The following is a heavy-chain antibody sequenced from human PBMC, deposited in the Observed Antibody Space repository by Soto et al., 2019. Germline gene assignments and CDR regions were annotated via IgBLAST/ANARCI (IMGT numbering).Heavy chain of an antibody. Sequence: GGSLRLSCAASGFTFSSYGMHWVRQAPGKGLEWVAVIWYDGSNKYYADSVRGRFTISRDNSKNTLYLQMSSLRPEDTAVYYCARSVEGHFDYWGQGTVVTVSS. CDR3: ARSVEGHFDY. CDR1: GFTFSSYG. D-gene: IGHD6-19*01. J-gene: IGHJ4*02. CDR2: IWYDGSNK. V-gene: IGHV3-33*01.